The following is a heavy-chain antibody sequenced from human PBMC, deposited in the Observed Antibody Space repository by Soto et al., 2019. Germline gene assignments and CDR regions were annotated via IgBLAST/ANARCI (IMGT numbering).Heavy chain of an antibody. V-gene: IGHV4-59*01. CDR1: GGSISSYY. D-gene: IGHD6-13*01. CDR2: IYYSGST. Sequence: SETLSLTCTVSGGSISSYYWSWIRQPPGKGLEWIGYIYYSGSTNYNPSLKSRVTISVDTSKNQFSLKLSSVTAADTAVYYCARALIAAAGTVWFDPWGQGTLVTVSS. CDR3: ARALIAAAGTVWFDP. J-gene: IGHJ5*02.